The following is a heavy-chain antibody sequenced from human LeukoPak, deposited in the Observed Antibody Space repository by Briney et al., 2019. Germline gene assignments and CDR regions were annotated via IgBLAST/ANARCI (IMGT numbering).Heavy chain of an antibody. CDR3: AKKKTDYSYPSSFDY. CDR1: GFTFDDYA. Sequence: GGSLRLSCAASGFTFDDYAMHWVRHAPGKGLEWVSGISWNSGSIGYADSVKGRFTLSRDNSKNTLYLQMNSLRAEDTAVYYCAKKKTDYSYPSSFDYWGQGTLVTVSS. V-gene: IGHV3-9*01. D-gene: IGHD4-11*01. CDR2: ISWNSGSI. J-gene: IGHJ4*02.